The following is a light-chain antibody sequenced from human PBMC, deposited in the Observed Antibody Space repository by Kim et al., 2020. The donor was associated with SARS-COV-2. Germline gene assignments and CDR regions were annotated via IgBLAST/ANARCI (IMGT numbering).Light chain of an antibody. Sequence: ELTQPPSASGTPGQRVTISCSGSSSNIGSNYVYWYQQLPGTAPKLLIYRNNQRPSGVPDRFSGSKSGTSASLAISGLRSEDEADYYCAAWDDSLSGRYVLGTGTKVTVL. CDR2: RNN. J-gene: IGLJ1*01. V-gene: IGLV1-47*01. CDR1: SSNIGSNY. CDR3: AAWDDSLSGRYV.